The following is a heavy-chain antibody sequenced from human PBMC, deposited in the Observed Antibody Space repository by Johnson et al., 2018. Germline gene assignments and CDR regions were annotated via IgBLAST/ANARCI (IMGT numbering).Heavy chain of an antibody. J-gene: IGHJ6*02. Sequence: VQLVESGAEVKKPGESLKISCKGSGYSFSTYWIGWVRQMPGKGLEWMGIIYPGDSNTRYSPSFQGQVTFSADKSINPAYLQWSSLKASDTAMDYWARQSKYGDPCMDVGGQGTTVTVSS. CDR1: GYSFSTYW. V-gene: IGHV5-51*01. CDR2: IYPGDSNT. D-gene: IGHD4-17*01. CDR3: ARQSKYGDPCMDV.